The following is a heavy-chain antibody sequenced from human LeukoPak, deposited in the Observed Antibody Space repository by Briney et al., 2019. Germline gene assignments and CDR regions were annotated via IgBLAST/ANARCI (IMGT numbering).Heavy chain of an antibody. Sequence: SETLSLTCTVSGGSISSYYWSWIRQPAGKGLEWIGRIYTSGSTNYNPSLKSRVTISVDTSKNQFSLKLSSVTAADTAVYYCARDWAGPPFRSWYFDLWGRGTLVTVSS. CDR2: IYTSGST. V-gene: IGHV4-4*07. CDR1: GGSISSYY. CDR3: ARDWAGPPFRSWYFDL. D-gene: IGHD1-14*01. J-gene: IGHJ2*01.